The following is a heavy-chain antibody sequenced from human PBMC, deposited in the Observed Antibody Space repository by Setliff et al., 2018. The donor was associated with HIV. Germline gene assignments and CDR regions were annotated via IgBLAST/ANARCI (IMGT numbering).Heavy chain of an antibody. CDR3: ARAPSGVVIGPDY. J-gene: IGHJ4*02. D-gene: IGHD3-3*01. Sequence: ASVKVSCKASGYSFTTYTMHWVRQAPGQRLEWMGSINAGNGHTEYSQKFQDRVTITTYTPATITYMELSSLTSDDTAVYYCARAPSGVVIGPDYWGQGTLVTVSS. CDR2: INAGNGHT. CDR1: GYSFTTYT. V-gene: IGHV1-3*01.